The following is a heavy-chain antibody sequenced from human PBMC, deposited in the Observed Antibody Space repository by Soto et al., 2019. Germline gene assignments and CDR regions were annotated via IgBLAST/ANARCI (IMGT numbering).Heavy chain of an antibody. CDR3: ARDVYYYNSSDYSHFYSGMDV. D-gene: IGHD3-22*01. V-gene: IGHV1-69*01. Sequence: QVQLVQSGAEVKKPGSSVKVSCKASGGTSSNYAINWVRQAPGQGLEWLGWIIPVLGTSTYAQKFQGRVTITAGESTSTAYMELSSLRSDDTAVYYCARDVYYYNSSDYSHFYSGMDVWGQGTTVTVSS. J-gene: IGHJ6*02. CDR1: GGTSSNYA. CDR2: IIPVLGTS.